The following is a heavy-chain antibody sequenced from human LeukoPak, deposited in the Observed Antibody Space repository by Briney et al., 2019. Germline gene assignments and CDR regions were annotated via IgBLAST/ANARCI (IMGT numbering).Heavy chain of an antibody. CDR1: GYTFTGYY. CDR2: INPNSGGT. Sequence: GASVKVSCKASGYTFTGYYMHWVRQAPGQGLEWMGWINPNSGGTNYAQKFQGRVTMTRDTSISTAYMELSRLRSDDTAVYYCARDESVDYDILTGYYTWFDPWGQGTLVTVSS. V-gene: IGHV1-2*02. D-gene: IGHD3-9*01. J-gene: IGHJ5*02. CDR3: ARDESVDYDILTGYYTWFDP.